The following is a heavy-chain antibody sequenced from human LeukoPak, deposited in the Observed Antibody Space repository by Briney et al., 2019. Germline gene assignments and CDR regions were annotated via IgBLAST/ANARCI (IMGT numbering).Heavy chain of an antibody. D-gene: IGHD3-16*01. Sequence: GGSLRLSCAASGFNFGDYAMSWVRQAPGKGLQWVGFLRSKTYTETTEYAASVKGRFIISRDDSKSIAYLQMNSLKTEDTAVYYCSRVAGGSYYYYYMDVWGKGTTVTVSS. J-gene: IGHJ6*03. CDR3: SRVAGGSYYYYYMDV. CDR1: GFNFGDYA. V-gene: IGHV3-49*04. CDR2: LRSKTYTETT.